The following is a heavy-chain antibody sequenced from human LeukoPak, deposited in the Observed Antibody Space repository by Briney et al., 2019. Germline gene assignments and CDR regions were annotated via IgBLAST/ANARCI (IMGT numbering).Heavy chain of an antibody. Sequence: GGSLRLSCAASGYTFSTYAMSWVRQAPGKGLEWVSGVSASGGSTNYADSVKGRFTISRDNSKNTLYLQMNSLRAEDTAVYYCAKRLSIVDPYFDYWGQGTLVTVSS. CDR1: GYTFSTYA. CDR3: AKRLSIVDPYFDY. D-gene: IGHD3-22*01. V-gene: IGHV3-23*01. J-gene: IGHJ4*02. CDR2: VSASGGST.